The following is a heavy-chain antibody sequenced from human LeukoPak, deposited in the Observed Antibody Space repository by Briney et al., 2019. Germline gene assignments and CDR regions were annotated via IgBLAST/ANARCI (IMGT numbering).Heavy chain of an antibody. V-gene: IGHV4-59*08. J-gene: IGHJ5*02. CDR2: ISYSGGT. CDR1: GGSFSNYY. CDR3: ARRVIMSAAGVPDTWLDP. Sequence: SETLSLTCAVYGGSFSNYYWNWIRQPPGKGLEWVGHISYSGGTKYNPSLQSRVTISIDTSKNQFSLNLSSVTAADTAVYYCARRVIMSAAGVPDTWLDPWGQGILVTVSS. D-gene: IGHD2-8*01.